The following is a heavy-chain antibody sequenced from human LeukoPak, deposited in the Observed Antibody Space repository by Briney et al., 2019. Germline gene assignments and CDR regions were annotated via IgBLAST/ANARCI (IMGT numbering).Heavy chain of an antibody. D-gene: IGHD3-22*01. CDR3: AREGDSSGYYSSPFDY. Sequence: GGSLRLSCAASGFSFSDYYMSWIRQAPGKGLEWVSYMSNSGSTIYYADSVKGRFTISRDNTKNSLYLQMNSLRAEDTAVYYCAREGDSSGYYSSPFDYWGQGTLVTVSS. J-gene: IGHJ4*02. V-gene: IGHV3-11*04. CDR1: GFSFSDYY. CDR2: MSNSGSTI.